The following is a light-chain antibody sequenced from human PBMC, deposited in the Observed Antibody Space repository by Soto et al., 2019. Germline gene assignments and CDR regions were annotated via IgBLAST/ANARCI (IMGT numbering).Light chain of an antibody. V-gene: IGLV1-47*01. Sequence: QSVLTQPPSASGTPGQRVTISCSGSSSNIGSNTVNWYQQLPGTAPKLLIYRNNQRPSGVPDRISGSKSGTSASLAISGLRSEDEADYYCATWDDSLSGALIGGGTKLTVL. J-gene: IGLJ2*01. CDR3: ATWDDSLSGAL. CDR1: SSNIGSNT. CDR2: RNN.